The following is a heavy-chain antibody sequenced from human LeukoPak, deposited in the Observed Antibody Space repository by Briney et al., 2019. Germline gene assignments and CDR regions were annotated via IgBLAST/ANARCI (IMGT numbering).Heavy chain of an antibody. CDR1: GITFSSYA. Sequence: GGSLRLSCAASGITFSSYAMSWVRQAPGKGLEWVSAISGSGGSTYYADSVKGRFTISRDNSKNTLYLQMNSLRAEDTAVYYCAKGGGIAVAGRSKANWFDPWGQGTLVTVSS. D-gene: IGHD6-19*01. CDR3: AKGGGIAVAGRSKANWFDP. V-gene: IGHV3-23*01. CDR2: ISGSGGST. J-gene: IGHJ5*02.